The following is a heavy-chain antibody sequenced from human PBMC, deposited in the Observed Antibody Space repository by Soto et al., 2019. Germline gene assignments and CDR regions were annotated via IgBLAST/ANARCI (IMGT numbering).Heavy chain of an antibody. Sequence: PGGSLRLSCAASGFTFSSFAMHWVRQAPGMGLEWVAVISYDGSNKYYADSVKGRFTISRDNSKNALYLQMNSLKPADTAVYYCARGQLFTAMVLFDYWGQGTLVTVSS. V-gene: IGHV3-30-3*01. D-gene: IGHD5-18*01. CDR1: GFTFSSFA. CDR2: ISYDGSNK. CDR3: ARGQLFTAMVLFDY. J-gene: IGHJ4*02.